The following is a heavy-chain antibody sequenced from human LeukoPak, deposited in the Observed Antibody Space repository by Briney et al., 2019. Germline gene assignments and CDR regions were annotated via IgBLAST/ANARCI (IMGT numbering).Heavy chain of an antibody. CDR1: GGSISSYY. Sequence: SETLSLTCTVSGGSISSYYWSWIRQPPGKGLEWIGYIYYSGSTNYNPSLKSRVTISGDTSKKQFSLKLTSVTAADTAVYYCAGDSVITRAFDIWGQGTMVTVSS. J-gene: IGHJ3*02. CDR2: IYYSGST. CDR3: AGDSVITRAFDI. V-gene: IGHV4-59*01. D-gene: IGHD4-23*01.